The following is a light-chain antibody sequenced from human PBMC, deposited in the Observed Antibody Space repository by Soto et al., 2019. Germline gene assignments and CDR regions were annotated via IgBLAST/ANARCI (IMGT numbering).Light chain of an antibody. CDR2: DAS. CDR1: QSVSNSD. J-gene: IGKJ1*01. Sequence: EIVLTQSPGTLSLSTGERATLSCRASQSVSNSDVAWYQQKPGQAPRLLIYDASNRATGIPARFSGSGSGTDFTLAISRLEPEDFAVYFCHQYGSSPSTFGQGTKVDIK. CDR3: HQYGSSPST. V-gene: IGKV3-20*01.